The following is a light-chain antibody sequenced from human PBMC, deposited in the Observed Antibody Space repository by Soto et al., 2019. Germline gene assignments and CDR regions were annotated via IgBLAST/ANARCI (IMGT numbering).Light chain of an antibody. CDR2: KAS. Sequence: DIQMTQSPSTLSASVGDRVTITCRASQSISSWLAWYQQKPGKAPKLLIYKASSLESGVPSRFSGSGSGTEFTLTISSLQPDDFATYSCQQDNSYSPEVTFGPGTKVDIK. J-gene: IGKJ3*01. CDR1: QSISSW. CDR3: QQDNSYSPEVT. V-gene: IGKV1-5*03.